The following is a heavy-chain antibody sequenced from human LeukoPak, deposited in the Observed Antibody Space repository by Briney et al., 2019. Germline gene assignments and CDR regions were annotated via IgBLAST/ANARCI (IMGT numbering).Heavy chain of an antibody. CDR2: INPSGGST. V-gene: IGHV1-46*01. CDR3: VRDIGSGPVDY. CDR1: GYTFTSYY. J-gene: IGHJ4*02. Sequence: ASVKVSCKASGYTFTSYYMHWVRQAPGQGLEWMGIINPSGGSTSYAQKFQGRVTMTRDTSTSTVYMELSSLRSEDTAVYYCVRDIGSGPVDYWGQGTLVTVSS. D-gene: IGHD2-15*01.